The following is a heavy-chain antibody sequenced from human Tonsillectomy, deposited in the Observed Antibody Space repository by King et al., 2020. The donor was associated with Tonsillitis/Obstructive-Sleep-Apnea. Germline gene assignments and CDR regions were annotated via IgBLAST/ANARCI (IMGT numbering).Heavy chain of an antibody. V-gene: IGHV3-30*04. D-gene: IGHD6-6*01. CDR1: GFTFSSYA. CDR3: ARGGSGPFIAARQWYFDL. CDR2: ISYDGGNE. Sequence: VQLVESGGGVVQPGRSLRLSCAASGFTFSSYAIHWVRQAPGRRLEWVAIISYDGGNEYYVDSVKGRFTISRDNSKNTLYLQMNSLRPEDTAVYYCARGGSGPFIAARQWYFDLWGRGTLVTVSS. J-gene: IGHJ2*01.